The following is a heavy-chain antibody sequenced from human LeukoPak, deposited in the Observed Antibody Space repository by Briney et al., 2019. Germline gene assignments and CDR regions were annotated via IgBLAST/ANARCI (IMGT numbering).Heavy chain of an antibody. CDR2: IYYSGST. CDR1: GGSIISGSYY. V-gene: IGHV4-39*01. CDR3: ASPPLAARMDV. J-gene: IGHJ6*03. Sequence: PSQTLSLACSVSGGSIISGSYYSGWISQPPGKWLEWIGSIYYSGSTYYNPSLKSRVTISVDTSKNQYSLKLRSVTAADTAVYYCASPPLAARMDVWGKGTTVIVSS. D-gene: IGHD6-6*01.